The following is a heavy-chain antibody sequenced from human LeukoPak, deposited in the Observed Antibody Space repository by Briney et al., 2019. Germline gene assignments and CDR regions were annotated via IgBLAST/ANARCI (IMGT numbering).Heavy chain of an antibody. V-gene: IGHV4-39*01. CDR3: ASLRMLRGVTWYDY. D-gene: IGHD3-10*01. CDR1: GGSLSSSSYY. J-gene: IGHJ4*02. Sequence: SETLSLTCPVSGGSLSSSSYYWGWTREPPGKGLEWIGRIYYSGSTYYSPSLKSRVTISVDTSKNQFSLKLSSVTAADTAVYYCASLRMLRGVTWYDYWGQGTLVTVSS. CDR2: IYYSGST.